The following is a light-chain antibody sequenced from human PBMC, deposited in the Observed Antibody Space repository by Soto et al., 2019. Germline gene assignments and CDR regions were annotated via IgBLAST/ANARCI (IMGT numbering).Light chain of an antibody. V-gene: IGKV3-20*01. J-gene: IGKJ2*01. CDR1: QSVSSSF. CDR2: AAS. Sequence: EIVLTQSPGTLSLSPGEGATLSCRASQSVSSSFLAWYQQKPGQAPRLLIFAASSRATGIPDRFSGSGSGTDFTLTISSLEPEDFALYYCQQYGNSPPTFGQRTKLEL. CDR3: QQYGNSPPT.